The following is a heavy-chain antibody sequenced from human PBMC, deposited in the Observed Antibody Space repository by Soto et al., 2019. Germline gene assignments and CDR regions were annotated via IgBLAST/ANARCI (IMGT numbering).Heavy chain of an antibody. J-gene: IGHJ5*02. D-gene: IGHD3-10*01. CDR1: GGTFSSYA. V-gene: IGHV1-69*13. CDR3: ARLPSGSHPFDP. CDR2: IIPIFGTA. Sequence: GASVKVSCKASGGTFSSYAISWVRQAPGQGLEWMGGIIPIFGTANYTQKFQGRVTITADESTSTAYMELSSLRSEDTAVYYCARLPSGSHPFDPWGQGTLVTVSS.